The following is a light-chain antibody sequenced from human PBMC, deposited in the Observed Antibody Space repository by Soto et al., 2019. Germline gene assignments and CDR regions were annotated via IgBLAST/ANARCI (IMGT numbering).Light chain of an antibody. J-gene: IGLJ3*02. CDR2: NDS. V-gene: IGLV3-21*02. CDR1: RIERKS. CDR3: HVWESSPDHVV. Sequence: SYELTQPPSVSVAPGQAATITCGGNRIERKSVHWYQQKPGQAPVLVVYNDSDRPPGISERFSGSNSGNTASLTISSVEAGDEADYYCHVWESSPDHVVFGGGTKLTVL.